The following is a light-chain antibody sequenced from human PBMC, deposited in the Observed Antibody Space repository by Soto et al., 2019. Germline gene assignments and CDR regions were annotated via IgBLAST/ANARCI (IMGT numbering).Light chain of an antibody. V-gene: IGKV3-20*01. CDR2: GAS. Sequence: EIVLTQSPGTLSLSPGERATLSCRASQSVSNNYLAWYQQKPGQAPRLLIYGASNRATGIPDRFTDGGSGTEFPLKISSLHSDDLAVYYCQQYGSSPTWTFGQGTKLDIK. CDR3: QQYGSSPTWT. CDR1: QSVSNNY. J-gene: IGKJ1*01.